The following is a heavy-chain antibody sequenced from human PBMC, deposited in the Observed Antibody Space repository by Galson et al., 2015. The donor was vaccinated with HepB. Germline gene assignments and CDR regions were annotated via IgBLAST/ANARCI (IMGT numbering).Heavy chain of an antibody. CDR1: GFTFSDYE. Sequence: SLRLSCAASGFTFSDYEMNWVRQAPGKGLEWVSYISYSGSPIFYADSVKGRFTISRDNAKNSLYLQMNSLRAEDTATYYCARGGRGYSHGYPAEEDHWGRGTLVTVSS. J-gene: IGHJ4*02. CDR2: ISYSGSPI. D-gene: IGHD5-18*01. V-gene: IGHV3-48*03. CDR3: ARGGRGYSHGYPAEEDH.